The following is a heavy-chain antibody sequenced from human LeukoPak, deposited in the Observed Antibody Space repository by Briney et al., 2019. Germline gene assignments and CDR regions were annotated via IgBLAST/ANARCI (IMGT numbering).Heavy chain of an antibody. CDR2: ISSSGIDM. Sequence: GGSLRLACEASGFSFSYDNFNWVRQAPGKGLEWVSSISSSGIDMYYADSLKGRFTISRDNAKNSLYLHMSSLRVEDTAVYYCARDRSHDDAFDLWGQGTMVTVSS. CDR3: ARDRSHDDAFDL. V-gene: IGHV3-21*01. J-gene: IGHJ3*01. CDR1: GFSFSYDN. D-gene: IGHD3-16*01.